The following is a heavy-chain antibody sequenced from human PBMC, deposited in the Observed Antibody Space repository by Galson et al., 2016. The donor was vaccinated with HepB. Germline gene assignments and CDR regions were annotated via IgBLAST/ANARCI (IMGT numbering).Heavy chain of an antibody. CDR3: ARGGSQSGFEY. D-gene: IGHD1-26*01. CDR1: GYTFSNFD. Sequence: SVKVSCKASGYTFSNFDINWVRQAIGQGLEWMGWINPNGGNTGYAQRFQGRVTMTRNTSIGTAYLEVTRLTSEDTAVYYCARGGSQSGFEYWGQGTLVTVSS. V-gene: IGHV1-8*01. CDR2: INPNGGNT. J-gene: IGHJ4*02.